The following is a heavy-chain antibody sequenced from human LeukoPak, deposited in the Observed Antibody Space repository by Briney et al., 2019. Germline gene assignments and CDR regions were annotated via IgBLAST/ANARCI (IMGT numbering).Heavy chain of an antibody. V-gene: IGHV4-39*01. D-gene: IGHD3-22*01. Sequence: SETLSLTCTVSGGSISSSSYYWGWIRQPPGKGLEWIGSIYYSGSTYYNPSLKSRVTISVDTSENQFSLRLSSVTAADTAVHYCARHLADITMIVVAHANWFDPWGQGTLVTVSS. CDR2: IYYSGST. J-gene: IGHJ5*02. CDR3: ARHLADITMIVVAHANWFDP. CDR1: GGSISSSSYY.